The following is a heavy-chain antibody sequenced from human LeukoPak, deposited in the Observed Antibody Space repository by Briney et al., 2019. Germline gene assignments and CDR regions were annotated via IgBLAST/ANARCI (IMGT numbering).Heavy chain of an antibody. CDR2: ISARGIST. V-gene: IGHV3-23*01. CDR3: AKDSGFSVSYFSN. Sequence: PGGSLRLSCAASGFTFSSSAMSWVRQPPGKGLEWISSISARGISTYYADSVKGRFTISRDNSKNTLYLQMNSLRGDDIGVYYCAKDSGFSVSYFSNWGQGILVTVSS. CDR1: GFTFSSSA. J-gene: IGHJ4*02. D-gene: IGHD1-26*01.